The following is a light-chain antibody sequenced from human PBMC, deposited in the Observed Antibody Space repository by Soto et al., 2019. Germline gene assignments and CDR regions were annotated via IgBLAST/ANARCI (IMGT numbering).Light chain of an antibody. CDR1: QSISTY. Sequence: DIQMTQSPSSLSASVGDRVTITCRASQSISTYLHWYQQKPGQPPKLLISWASTRESGVPDRFSGSGSGTDFTLTISSLQAEDVAVYYCQQYYSTLTFGPGTKVDIK. V-gene: IGKV4-1*01. J-gene: IGKJ3*01. CDR2: WAS. CDR3: QQYYSTLT.